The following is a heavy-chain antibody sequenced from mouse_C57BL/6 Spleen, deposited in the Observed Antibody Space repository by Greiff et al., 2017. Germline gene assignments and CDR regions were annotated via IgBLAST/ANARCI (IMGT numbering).Heavy chain of an antibody. V-gene: IGHV1-22*01. CDR1: GYTFTDYN. Sequence: EVQLQQSGPELVKPGASVKMSCKASGYTFTDYNMHWVKQSHGKSLEWIGYINPNNGGTSYNQKIKGKATLTVNKSSSTASMELRSLTSEDSAVYYWAIGGSYQGYWGQGTTLTVSS. CDR3: AIGGSYQGY. D-gene: IGHD1-1*02. CDR2: INPNNGGT. J-gene: IGHJ2*01.